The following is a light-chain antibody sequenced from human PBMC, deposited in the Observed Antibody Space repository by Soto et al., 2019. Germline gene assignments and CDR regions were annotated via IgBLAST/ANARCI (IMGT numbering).Light chain of an antibody. CDR1: SSDVGGYNY. CDR2: DVI. V-gene: IGLV2-14*01. J-gene: IGLJ1*01. Sequence: QSVLTQPASVSGSPGQSITISCTGTSSDVGGYNYVSWYQQHLGKAPKLLIYDVINRPSGVSNRFSGTKSGNTASLTISGLQAEDEADYYCTSYTRSGNYVFGTGTKLTVL. CDR3: TSYTRSGNYV.